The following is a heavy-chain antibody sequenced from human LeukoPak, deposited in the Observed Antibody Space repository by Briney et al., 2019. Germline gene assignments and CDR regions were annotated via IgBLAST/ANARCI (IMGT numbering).Heavy chain of an antibody. V-gene: IGHV3-15*01. J-gene: IGHJ5*02. D-gene: IGHD3-10*01. CDR1: GFTFGNAW. CDR2: IKSKTDGGTT. CDR3: TTDRLYGSGSYAFDP. Sequence: GGSLRLSCAASGFTFGNAWMSWVRQAPGKGLEWVGRIKSKTDGGTTDYAAPVKGRFTISRDDSKNTLYLQMNSLKTEDTAVYYCTTDRLYGSGSYAFDPWGQGTLVTVSS.